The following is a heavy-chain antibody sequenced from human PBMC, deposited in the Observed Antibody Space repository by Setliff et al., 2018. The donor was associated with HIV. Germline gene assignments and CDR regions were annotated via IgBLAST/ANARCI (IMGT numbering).Heavy chain of an antibody. D-gene: IGHD3-16*01. V-gene: IGHV1-69*13. Sequence: GASVKVSCKASGGTFSSFGISWVRQAPGQGLEWMGGITPMFGTAKYAQKFQGRVTITADESTSTVYMEMSSLRSEDTAVYYCAASTEMVTFGCSYYYMDVWGKGTTVTVSS. J-gene: IGHJ6*03. CDR1: GGTFSSFG. CDR2: ITPMFGTA. CDR3: AASTEMVTFGCSYYYMDV.